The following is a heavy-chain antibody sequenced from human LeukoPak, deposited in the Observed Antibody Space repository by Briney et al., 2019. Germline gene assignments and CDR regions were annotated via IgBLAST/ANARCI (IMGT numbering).Heavy chain of an antibody. CDR3: AKSYCSGAYCYFFDY. V-gene: IGHV3-43D*03. J-gene: IGHJ4*02. D-gene: IGHD2-15*01. CDR1: GFTFDDYA. Sequence: PGGSLRLSCAASGFTFDDYAMHWVRQAPGKGLEWVSLITWDGITTYYSDSVKGRFTISRDNSKNSLYLQMNSLRPEDTALYYCAKSYCSGAYCYFFDYWGQGTLVTVSS. CDR2: ITWDGITT.